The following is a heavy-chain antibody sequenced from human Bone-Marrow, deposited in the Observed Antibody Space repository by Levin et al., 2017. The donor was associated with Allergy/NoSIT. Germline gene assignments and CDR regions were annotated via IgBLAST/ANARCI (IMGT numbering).Heavy chain of an antibody. Sequence: GGSLRLSCAASGFTFSSYAMSWVRQAPGKGLEWVSAISGSGGSTYYADSVKGRFTISRDNSKNTLYLQMNSLRAEDTAVYYCAKVSPIYYDYVWGSSIPNYFDYWGQGTLVTVSS. CDR1: GFTFSSYA. CDR3: AKVSPIYYDYVWGSSIPNYFDY. V-gene: IGHV3-23*01. D-gene: IGHD3-16*01. CDR2: ISGSGGST. J-gene: IGHJ4*02.